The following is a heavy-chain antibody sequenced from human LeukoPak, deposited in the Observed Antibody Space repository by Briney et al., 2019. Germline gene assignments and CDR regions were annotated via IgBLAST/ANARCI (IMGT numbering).Heavy chain of an antibody. CDR1: GGSISSYY. Sequence: PSETLSLTCTVSGGSISSYYWSWIRQPPGKGLEWIGYIYYSGSTNYNPSLKSRVTISVDTSKNQFSLKLSSVTAADTAVYYCASLVQVYYYDSSGYQFDYWGQGTLVTVSS. CDR3: ASLVQVYYYDSSGYQFDY. V-gene: IGHV4-59*08. J-gene: IGHJ4*02. D-gene: IGHD3-22*01. CDR2: IYYSGST.